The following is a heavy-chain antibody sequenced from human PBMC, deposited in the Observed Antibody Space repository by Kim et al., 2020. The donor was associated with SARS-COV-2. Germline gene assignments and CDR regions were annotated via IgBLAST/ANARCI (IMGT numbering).Heavy chain of an antibody. D-gene: IGHD6-13*01. Sequence: DSVEGRFTISRDNSKNTLYLQMNSLKTEDTAIYYCAREKIAATGTGWFDPWGQGTLVAVSS. V-gene: IGHV3-30*01. J-gene: IGHJ5*02. CDR3: AREKIAATGTGWFDP.